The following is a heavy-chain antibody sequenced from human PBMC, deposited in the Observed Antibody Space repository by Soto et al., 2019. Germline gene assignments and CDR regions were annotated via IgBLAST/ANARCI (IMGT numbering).Heavy chain of an antibody. CDR3: ARGVYDFWSGYYTYYYYMDV. CDR1: GGSFSGYY. V-gene: IGHV4-34*01. D-gene: IGHD3-3*01. J-gene: IGHJ6*03. Sequence: QVQLQQWGAGLLKPSETLSLTCAVYGGSFSGYYWSWIRQPPGKGLEWIGEINHSGSTNYNPSLKSRVTISVDTSKNQFSLKLSSVTAADTAVYYCARGVYDFWSGYYTYYYYMDVWGKGTTVTVSS. CDR2: INHSGST.